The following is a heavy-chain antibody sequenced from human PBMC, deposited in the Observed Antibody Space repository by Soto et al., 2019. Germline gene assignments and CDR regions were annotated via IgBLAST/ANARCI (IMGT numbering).Heavy chain of an antibody. CDR3: ARGLNSGSYPSGY. Sequence: QVQLQQWGAGLLKPSETLSLTCAVYGGSFSGYYWSWIRQPPGKGLEWIGEINHSGSTNYNPSLKSRVTIAVDTSKNQFSLKLSAVTAADTAVYYCARGLNSGSYPSGYWGQGTLVTVSS. V-gene: IGHV4-34*01. CDR1: GGSFSGYY. D-gene: IGHD1-26*01. J-gene: IGHJ4*02. CDR2: INHSGST.